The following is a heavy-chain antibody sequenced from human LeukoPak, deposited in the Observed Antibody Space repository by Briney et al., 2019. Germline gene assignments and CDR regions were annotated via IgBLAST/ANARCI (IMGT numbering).Heavy chain of an antibody. Sequence: SGPTLVKPIQTLTLTCTFSGFSLSTSGVGVGWIRQPPGKALEWLALIYWNDDKRYSPSLKSRLTITKDTSKNQVVLTMTNMDPVDTATYYCAHRSQVLVGATALYYFDYWGQGTLVTVSS. CDR3: AHRSQVLVGATALYYFDY. CDR2: IYWNDDK. V-gene: IGHV2-5*01. J-gene: IGHJ4*02. CDR1: GFSLSTSGVG. D-gene: IGHD1-26*01.